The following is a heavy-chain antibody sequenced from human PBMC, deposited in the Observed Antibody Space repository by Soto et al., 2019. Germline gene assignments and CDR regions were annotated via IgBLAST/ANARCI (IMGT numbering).Heavy chain of an antibody. D-gene: IGHD2-15*01. CDR1: GFTFSSYG. J-gene: IGHJ4*02. CDR2: ISYDGSNE. Sequence: QVLLVESGGGVVQPGRSLRLSCAASGFTFSSYGMHWVRQAPGKGLEWVAVISYDGSNEYYADSVKGRFTVSRDNSKNPLYLQINSPCSEDTAVYYGAKGYTLYCSGGRCSFFAYWGQGTLVTVSS. CDR3: AKGYTLYCSGGRCSFFAY. V-gene: IGHV3-30*18.